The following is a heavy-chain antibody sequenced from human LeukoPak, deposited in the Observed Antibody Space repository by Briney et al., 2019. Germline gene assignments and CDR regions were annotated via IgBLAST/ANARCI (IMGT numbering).Heavy chain of an antibody. CDR1: GGSFSGYY. CDR2: INHSGST. J-gene: IGHJ6*03. D-gene: IGHD6-6*01. V-gene: IGHV4-34*01. CDR3: ARGQGSSPQEGYYYMDV. Sequence: SETLSLTCAVYGGSFSGYYWSWIRQPPGKGLEWIGEINHSGSTNYNPSLKSRVTISVDTSKNQFSLKLSSVTAADTAVYYCARGQGSSPQEGYYYMDVWGKGTTVTVSS.